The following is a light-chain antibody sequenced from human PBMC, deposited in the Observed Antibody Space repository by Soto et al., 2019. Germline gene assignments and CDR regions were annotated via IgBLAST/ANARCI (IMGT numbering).Light chain of an antibody. V-gene: IGLV1-44*01. J-gene: IGLJ2*01. CDR3: TAWDDSLSAVV. CDR2: GND. Sequence: QSALTQPPSTSGTPGHRVIISCSGTSSNIGSSTVNWYQQLPGTAPKLLIYGNDQRPSGVPDRFSGSKSGTSVFLAISGRQAEDEADYYCTAWDDSLSAVVFGGGTKLTVL. CDR1: SSNIGSST.